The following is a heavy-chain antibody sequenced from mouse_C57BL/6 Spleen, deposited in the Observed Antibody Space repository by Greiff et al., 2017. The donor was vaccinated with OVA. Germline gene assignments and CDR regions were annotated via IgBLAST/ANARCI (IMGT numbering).Heavy chain of an antibody. J-gene: IGHJ2*01. Sequence: EVKLMESGGDLVKPGGSLKLSCAASGFTFSSYGMSWVRQTPDKRLEWVGTISSGGSYTYYPDNVKGRFTISRDNPKNTLYLQMSSLKSEDTAMYYCARPYSNSVYYFDYWGQGTTLTVSS. CDR3: ARPYSNSVYYFDY. V-gene: IGHV5-6*01. D-gene: IGHD2-5*01. CDR2: ISSGGSYT. CDR1: GFTFSSYG.